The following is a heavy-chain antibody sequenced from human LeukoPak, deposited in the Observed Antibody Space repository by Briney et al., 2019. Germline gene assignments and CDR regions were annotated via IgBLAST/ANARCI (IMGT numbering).Heavy chain of an antibody. CDR1: GGSISSYY. Sequence: SETLSLTCTVSGGSISSYYWSWIRQPPGKGLEWIGYIYYSGSTNYNPSLKSRVTISVDTSKNQFSLKLSSVTAADTAVYYCARDRRYSSSFYYYYYGMDVWGQGTTVTVSS. CDR3: ARDRRYSSSFYYYYYGMDV. CDR2: IYYSGST. V-gene: IGHV4-59*01. D-gene: IGHD6-6*01. J-gene: IGHJ6*02.